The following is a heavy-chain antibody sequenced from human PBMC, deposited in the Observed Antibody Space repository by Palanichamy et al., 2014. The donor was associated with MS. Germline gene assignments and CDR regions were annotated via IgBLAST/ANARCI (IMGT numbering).Heavy chain of an antibody. CDR2: VDPEDGET. J-gene: IGHJ4*02. CDR3: ATESREGDYYDSSGYSSVY. CDR1: GYTFTDYY. V-gene: IGHV1-69-2*01. D-gene: IGHD3-22*01. Sequence: VQSGAEVKKPGATVKISYKVSGYTFTDYYMHWVQQAPGKGLEWMGLVDPEDGETIYAEKFQGRVTITADTSTDTAYMELSSLRSEDTAVYYCATESREGDYYDSSGYSSVYWGQGTLVTVSS.